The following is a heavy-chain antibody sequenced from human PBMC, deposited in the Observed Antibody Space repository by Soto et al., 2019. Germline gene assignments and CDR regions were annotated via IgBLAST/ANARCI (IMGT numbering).Heavy chain of an antibody. CDR3: ARVTLEAGNWFDP. D-gene: IGHD1-1*01. V-gene: IGHV1-2*02. Sequence: ASVKVSCKASGYTFTDYFIHWVRQAPGQGFEWMGWINPNSRGTNYAQKFQGRVTMTRDTSNSTAYMELRGLRSDDTAVYYCARVTLEAGNWFDPWGQGTLVTVSS. CDR2: INPNSRGT. CDR1: GYTFTDYF. J-gene: IGHJ5*01.